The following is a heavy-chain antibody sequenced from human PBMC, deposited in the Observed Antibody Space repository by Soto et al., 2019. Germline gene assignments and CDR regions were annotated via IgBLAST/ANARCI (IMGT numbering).Heavy chain of an antibody. CDR3: ARALRGYSYGAFDY. D-gene: IGHD5-18*01. V-gene: IGHV4-59*01. Sequence: TLSLTCTVSGGSISSYYWSWIRQPPGKGLEWIGYIYYSGSTNYNPSLKSRVTISVDTSKNQFSLKLSSVTAADTAVYYCARALRGYSYGAFDYWGQGTLVTVSS. CDR1: GGSISSYY. CDR2: IYYSGST. J-gene: IGHJ4*02.